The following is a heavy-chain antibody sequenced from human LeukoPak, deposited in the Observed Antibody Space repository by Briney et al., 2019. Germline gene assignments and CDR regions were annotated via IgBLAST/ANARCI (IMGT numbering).Heavy chain of an antibody. CDR1: EYSFATYW. D-gene: IGHD2-15*01. CDR3: ASEYCSGGNCYFDY. V-gene: IGHV5-51*01. CDR2: IFPADSDT. J-gene: IGHJ4*02. Sequence: GESMKISCKGSEYSFATYWICWVRQMPGQGLERMGIIFPADSDTRYSPSFQGQVTISADKSISTAYLQWSSLKASDTAIYYCASEYCSGGNCYFDYWGQGTLVTVPS.